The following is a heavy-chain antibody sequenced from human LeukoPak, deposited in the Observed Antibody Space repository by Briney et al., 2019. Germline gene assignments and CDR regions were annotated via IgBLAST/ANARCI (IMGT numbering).Heavy chain of an antibody. CDR2: FDPEDGET. J-gene: IGHJ4*02. CDR1: GYTLTELS. V-gene: IGHV1-24*01. Sequence: ASVKVSCKVSGYTLTELSMHWVRQAPGKGLEWMGGFDPEDGETIYAQKFQGRVTMTEDTSTDTAYMELSSLRSEDTAVYYCATSLYCGGDCYSDRESDIFDYWGQGTLVTVSS. D-gene: IGHD2-21*02. CDR3: ATSLYCGGDCYSDRESDIFDY.